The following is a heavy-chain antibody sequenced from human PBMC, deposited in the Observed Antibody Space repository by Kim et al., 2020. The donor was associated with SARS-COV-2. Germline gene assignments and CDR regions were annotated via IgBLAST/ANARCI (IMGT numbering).Heavy chain of an antibody. Sequence: GESLKISCKGSGYSFSTYWIGWVRQMPGIGLEWMGIIYPGDSDTRYSPSFQGHVTISADKSISTAFLQWSSLKASDTAMYYCARGIGYYYYYMDVWGKGTTVTVSS. CDR3: ARGIGYYYYYMDV. CDR1: GYSFSTYW. V-gene: IGHV5-51*01. D-gene: IGHD2-21*01. CDR2: IYPGDSDT. J-gene: IGHJ6*03.